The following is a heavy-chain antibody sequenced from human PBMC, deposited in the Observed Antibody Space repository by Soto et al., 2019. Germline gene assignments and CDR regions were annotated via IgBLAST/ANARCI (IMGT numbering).Heavy chain of an antibody. V-gene: IGHV5-51*01. J-gene: IGHJ3*02. CDR3: ARRYRFLEWSSPDAFDI. CDR2: IYPGDSDT. D-gene: IGHD3-3*01. Sequence: EVQLVQSGAEVKKPGESLKISCKGSGYSFTSYWIGWVRQMPGKGLEWMGIIYPGDSDTRYSPSFQGQVTISADKSISTAYLQWSSLKASDTAMYYCARRYRFLEWSSPDAFDIWGQGTMVTVSS. CDR1: GYSFTSYW.